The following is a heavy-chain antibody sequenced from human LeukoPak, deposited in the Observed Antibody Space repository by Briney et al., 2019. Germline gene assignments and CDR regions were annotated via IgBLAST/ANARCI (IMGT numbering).Heavy chain of an antibody. CDR2: ISPSGGDT. D-gene: IGHD4-23*01. CDR3: ARGGTAVTTNYFDY. V-gene: IGHV1-46*01. J-gene: IGHJ4*02. Sequence: ASVKVSCKPSGYTFTSYYMHWVRQAPGQGLEWMGIISPSGGDTTYAQRFQDRLTMTRDTSTSTVYMELSSLRSEDTAVYYCARGGTAVTTNYFDYWGQETQVTVSS. CDR1: GYTFTSYY.